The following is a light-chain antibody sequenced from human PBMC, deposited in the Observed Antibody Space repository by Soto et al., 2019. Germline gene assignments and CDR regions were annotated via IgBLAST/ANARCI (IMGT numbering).Light chain of an antibody. J-gene: IGKJ1*01. CDR2: DAS. Sequence: DIQMTQSPSTLSASVGDRVVITCRASQSISKWLAWYQQKPGKAPEFLIYDASTRESGVPSGFSGRGSGTDFTLTISSLQPADFAAFSCQQYSTFPRTFGQGNKVEI. CDR3: QQYSTFPRT. CDR1: QSISKW. V-gene: IGKV1-5*01.